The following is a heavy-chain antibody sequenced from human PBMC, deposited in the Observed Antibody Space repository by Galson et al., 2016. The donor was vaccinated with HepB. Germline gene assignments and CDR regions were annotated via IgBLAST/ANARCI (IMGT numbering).Heavy chain of an antibody. Sequence: LSLTCAVSGGSVSSNYWWTWVRQPPGQGLEWIGYIYYSGSTNYNPSLKSRLTISVDTSKNQFSLKLSSVTAADTAVDYCARLASYGMDVWGQGTTVTVS. CDR1: GGSVSSNYW. CDR2: IYYSGST. CDR3: ARLASYGMDV. J-gene: IGHJ6*02. V-gene: IGHV4-4*02.